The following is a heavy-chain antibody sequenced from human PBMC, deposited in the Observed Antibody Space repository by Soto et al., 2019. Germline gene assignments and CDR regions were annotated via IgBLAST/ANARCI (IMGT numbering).Heavy chain of an antibody. V-gene: IGHV4-34*01. CDR3: ARDLIAAAGTSGFDP. J-gene: IGHJ5*02. CDR2: INHSGST. D-gene: IGHD6-13*01. Sequence: PSETLSLTCAVYGGSFSGYYCSWIRQPPGKGLEWIGEINHSGSTNYNPSLKSRVTISVDTSKSQFSLKLSSVTAADTAVYYCARDLIAAAGTSGFDPWGQGTLVTVSS. CDR1: GGSFSGYY.